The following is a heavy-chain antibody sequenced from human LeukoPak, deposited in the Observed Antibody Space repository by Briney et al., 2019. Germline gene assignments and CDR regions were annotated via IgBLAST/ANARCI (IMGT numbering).Heavy chain of an antibody. J-gene: IGHJ4*02. V-gene: IGHV3-21*01. Sequence: GGSLRLSCAAPGITFSNYNMNWVREAPGKGLEWISSITSSSSYTFYADSVKGRFTISRDNAKNSLYLQMNSLRAEDTAVYYCATDGEGGSLLSYWGQGTLVTVSS. CDR2: ITSSSSYT. CDR3: ATDGEGGSLLSY. CDR1: GITFSNYN. D-gene: IGHD3-16*01.